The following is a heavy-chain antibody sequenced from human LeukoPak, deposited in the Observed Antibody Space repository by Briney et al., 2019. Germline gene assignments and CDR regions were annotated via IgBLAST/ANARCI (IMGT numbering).Heavy chain of an antibody. V-gene: IGHV1-18*01. CDR3: AREEDIVATSPLWY. J-gene: IGHJ4*02. CDR1: GYTFTSYG. D-gene: IGHD5-12*01. Sequence: GASVKVSCKASGYTFTSYGISWVRQAPGQGLEWMGWISAYNGNTNYAQKLQGRVTMTTDTSTSTAYMELRGLRSDDTAVYYCAREEDIVATSPLWYWGQGTLVTVSS. CDR2: ISAYNGNT.